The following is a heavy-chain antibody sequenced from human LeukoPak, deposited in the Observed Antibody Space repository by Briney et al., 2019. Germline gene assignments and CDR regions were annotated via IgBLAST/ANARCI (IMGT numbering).Heavy chain of an antibody. Sequence: ASVKVSCKASGYTFKSYGINWVRQAPGQGLEWMGWISGYNGNTNYAPKYQGRLTLTTDTSTNTAHMELRSLRSDDTAAYYCTTGTITMIRGTIFYYYGLDVWGQGTTVTVSS. CDR2: ISGYNGNT. CDR1: GYTFKSYG. D-gene: IGHD3-10*01. J-gene: IGHJ6*02. V-gene: IGHV1-18*01. CDR3: TTGTITMIRGTIFYYYGLDV.